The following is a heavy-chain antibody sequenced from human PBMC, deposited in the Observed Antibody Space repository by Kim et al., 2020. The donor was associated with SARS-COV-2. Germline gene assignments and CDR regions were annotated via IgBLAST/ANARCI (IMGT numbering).Heavy chain of an antibody. CDR2: FGPNSYST. Sequence: GGSLRLSCAASGFSFSDFYMSWIRQAPGKGLEWVSYFGPNSYSTYDAASVKGRFTISRDNAEESLFLQMNSLRAEDTAVYYCVRQGNGYSSGGHFDYWGQGALVTVSS. CDR1: GFSFSDFY. J-gene: IGHJ4*02. CDR3: VRQGNGYSSGGHFDY. V-gene: IGHV3-11*03. D-gene: IGHD6-19*01.